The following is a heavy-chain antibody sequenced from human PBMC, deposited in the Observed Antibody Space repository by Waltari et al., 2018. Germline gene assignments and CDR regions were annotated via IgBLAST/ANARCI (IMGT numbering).Heavy chain of an antibody. V-gene: IGHV3-48*01. D-gene: IGHD1-26*01. CDR1: GFTFSSYS. CDR3: ARDLSGSYSGG. J-gene: IGHJ4*02. Sequence: EVQLVESGGGLVQPGGSLRLSCAASGFTFSSYSMNWVRQAPGKGLEWVSYISSSSSTIYYADSVKGRFTISRDNAKNSLYLQMNSLRAEDTAVYYCARDLSGSYSGGWGQGTLVTVSS. CDR2: ISSSSSTI.